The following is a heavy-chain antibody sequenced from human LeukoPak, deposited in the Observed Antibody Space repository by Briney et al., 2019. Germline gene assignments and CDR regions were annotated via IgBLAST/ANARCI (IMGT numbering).Heavy chain of an antibody. Sequence: ASVKVSCKASGGTFSSYAISWVRQAPGKGLEWVSAISGSGGSTYYADSVKGRFTISRDNSKNTLYLQMNSLRAEDTAVYYCAKDQVANDFWSGYNSWGQGTLVTVSS. V-gene: IGHV3-23*01. J-gene: IGHJ4*02. D-gene: IGHD3-3*01. CDR3: AKDQVANDFWSGYNS. CDR1: GGTFSSYA. CDR2: ISGSGGST.